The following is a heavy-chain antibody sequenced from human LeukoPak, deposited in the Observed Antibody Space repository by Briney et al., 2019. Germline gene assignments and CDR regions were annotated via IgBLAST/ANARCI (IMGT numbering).Heavy chain of an antibody. CDR2: MYYSGST. CDR1: GGSNSTSSYY. Sequence: PSETLSLTCTVSGGSNSTSSYYWGWIRQPPGKGLEWIGSMYYSGSTYYNPSLQSRVTISVDTSKNQFSLRLTSVTAADTAVYYCARQGGLWLRAPFDYWGQGTLVTVSS. V-gene: IGHV4-39*01. J-gene: IGHJ4*02. D-gene: IGHD5-18*01. CDR3: ARQGGLWLRAPFDY.